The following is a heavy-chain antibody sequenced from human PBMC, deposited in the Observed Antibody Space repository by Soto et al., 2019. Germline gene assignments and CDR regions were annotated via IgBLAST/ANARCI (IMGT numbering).Heavy chain of an antibody. Sequence: GASVKVSCKASGATFSSYAITWVRQAPGQGLEWMGGIVPIFGTADYAQKFQGRVTISADESTSTIYMELRSLRSDDTAVYYCARYPEGYSFGYFDFWGQGTLVTVS. V-gene: IGHV1-69*13. J-gene: IGHJ4*02. CDR1: GATFSSYA. CDR2: IVPIFGTA. D-gene: IGHD5-18*01. CDR3: ARYPEGYSFGYFDF.